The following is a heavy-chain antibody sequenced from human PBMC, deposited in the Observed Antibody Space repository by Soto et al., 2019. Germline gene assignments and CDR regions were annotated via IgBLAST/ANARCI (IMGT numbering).Heavy chain of an antibody. Sequence: KVSCKASGGTFSSYAISWVRQAPGQGLEWMGGIIPIFGTANYAQKFQGRVTITADESTSTAYMELSSLRSEDTAVYYCARVGQLVHAVDYWGQGTLVTVSS. CDR3: ARVGQLVHAVDY. CDR2: IIPIFGTA. D-gene: IGHD6-6*01. J-gene: IGHJ4*02. V-gene: IGHV1-69*01. CDR1: GGTFSSYA.